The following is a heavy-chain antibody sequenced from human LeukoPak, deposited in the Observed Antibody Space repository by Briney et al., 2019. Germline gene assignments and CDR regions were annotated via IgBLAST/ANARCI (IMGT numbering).Heavy chain of an antibody. J-gene: IGHJ3*02. D-gene: IGHD2-21*01. CDR2: IRQDGSEK. Sequence: PGGSLRLSCAASGFTFSRYWMSWVRQAPGKGLEWVANIRQDGSEKHYLDSVKGRITISRDNAKNSLYLQMNSLRVEDTAVYYCARWGRELPDDAFDIWGQGTMVTVSS. CDR3: ARWGRELPDDAFDI. V-gene: IGHV3-7*01. CDR1: GFTFSRYW.